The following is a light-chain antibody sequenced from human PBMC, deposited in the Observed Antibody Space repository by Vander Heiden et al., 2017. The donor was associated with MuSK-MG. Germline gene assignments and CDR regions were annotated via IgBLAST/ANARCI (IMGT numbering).Light chain of an antibody. CDR3: QQYHSYWT. Sequence: DIKLTQSPSTLSASVGDRVTIPCRASQSISSWLAWYQQKPGKAPKLLIYKASSLESGVPSRFSGSGSGTEFTLSISSLQPDDFATYYCQQYHSYWTFGQGTKVDIK. V-gene: IGKV1-5*03. CDR1: QSISSW. CDR2: KAS. J-gene: IGKJ1*01.